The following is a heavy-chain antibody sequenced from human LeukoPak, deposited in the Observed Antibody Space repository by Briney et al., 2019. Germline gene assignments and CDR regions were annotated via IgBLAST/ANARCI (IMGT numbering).Heavy chain of an antibody. J-gene: IGHJ4*02. Sequence: ASQTLSLTCTLSGRSKNNFYWTWIRQPAGKGLEWIGRIQTSGSTNYNPSLRSRVTMSVDTYKNQFSLRLRSVTAADAAVYYCARGSSGSYYGYWGQGTLVTVSS. D-gene: IGHD1-26*01. CDR3: ARGSSGSYYGY. CDR1: GRSKNNFY. CDR2: IQTSGST. V-gene: IGHV4-4*07.